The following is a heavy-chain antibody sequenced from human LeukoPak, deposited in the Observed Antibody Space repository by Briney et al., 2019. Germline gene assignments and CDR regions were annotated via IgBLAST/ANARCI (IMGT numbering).Heavy chain of an antibody. Sequence: NTSETLSLTCAVYGGSFSGYYWSWIRQPPGKGLEWIGEINHSGSTNYNPSLKSRVTISVDTSKNQFSLKLSSVTAADTAVYYCARGYQRISGQNDYWGQGTLVTVSS. CDR2: INHSGST. D-gene: IGHD1-14*01. CDR1: GGSFSGYY. J-gene: IGHJ4*02. CDR3: ARGYQRISGQNDY. V-gene: IGHV4-34*01.